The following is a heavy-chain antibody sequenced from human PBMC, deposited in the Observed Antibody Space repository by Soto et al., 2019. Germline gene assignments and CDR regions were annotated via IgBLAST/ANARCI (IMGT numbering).Heavy chain of an antibody. CDR2: ISGSGGST. V-gene: IGHV3-23*01. D-gene: IGHD3-16*02. Sequence: VGSLRLSCAASGFTFSSYAMSWVRQAPGKGLEWVSAISGSGGSTYYADSVKGRFTISRDNSKNTLYLQMNSLRAEDTAVYYCAKDLGELSSQPFDYWGQGTLVTVSS. CDR3: AKDLGELSSQPFDY. J-gene: IGHJ4*02. CDR1: GFTFSSYA.